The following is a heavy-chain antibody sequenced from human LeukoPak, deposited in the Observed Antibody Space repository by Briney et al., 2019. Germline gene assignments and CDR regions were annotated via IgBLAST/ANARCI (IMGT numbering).Heavy chain of an antibody. CDR1: GFTFSSYS. J-gene: IGHJ4*02. D-gene: IGHD4-17*01. Sequence: GGSLRLSCAASGFTFSSYSMNWVRQAPGKGPEWVSSISSSSSYIYYADSVKGRFTISRDNAKNSLYLQMNSLRAEDTAVYYCARGLGTTVTTDYWGQGTLVTVSS. V-gene: IGHV3-21*01. CDR2: ISSSSSYI. CDR3: ARGLGTTVTTDY.